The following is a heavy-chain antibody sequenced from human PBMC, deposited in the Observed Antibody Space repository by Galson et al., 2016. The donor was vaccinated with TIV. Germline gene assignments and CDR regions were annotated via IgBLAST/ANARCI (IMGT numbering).Heavy chain of an antibody. V-gene: IGHV3-23*01. J-gene: IGHJ3*01. CDR2: ISGSGGIT. D-gene: IGHD4-23*01. CDR1: GFTFNNYG. CDR3: ARRKNYGGDAFDL. Sequence: SLRLSCAASGFTFNNYGMNWVRQAPGKGLEWVSGISGSGGITYLADSVKGRFTISRDNSKDTLYLHMNSLSAEDTAVYFFARRKNYGGDAFDLWGQGKMVTVSS.